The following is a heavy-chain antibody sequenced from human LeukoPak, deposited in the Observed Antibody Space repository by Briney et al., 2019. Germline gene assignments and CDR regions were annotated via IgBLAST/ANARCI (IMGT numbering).Heavy chain of an antibody. D-gene: IGHD3-16*02. Sequence: ASVKVSCKASGYTFTGYYMHWVRQAPGQGLEWMGWINPNSGGTNYAQKFQGRVTMTRDTSISTAYMELSRLRSDDTAVYYCARSTERREFDYDYVWGSYRYRVSAFGIWGQGTMVTVSS. CDR1: GYTFTGYY. CDR2: INPNSGGT. V-gene: IGHV1-2*02. CDR3: ARSTERREFDYDYVWGSYRYRVSAFGI. J-gene: IGHJ3*02.